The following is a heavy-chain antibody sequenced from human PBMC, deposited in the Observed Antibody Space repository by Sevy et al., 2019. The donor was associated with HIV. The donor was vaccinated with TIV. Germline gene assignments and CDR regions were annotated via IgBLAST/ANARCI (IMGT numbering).Heavy chain of an antibody. Sequence: SETLSLTCIVSGDSISNPSYYWHWIRQPAGKGLEWIGRIYTSGSTSYNPSFKSRVTLSVDTSNDRFSLILTSVTAGDTAVYYCARHHRAVAGFDYWGQGTLVTVSS. D-gene: IGHD6-19*01. J-gene: IGHJ4*02. V-gene: IGHV4-61*02. CDR2: IYTSGST. CDR3: ARHHRAVAGFDY. CDR1: GDSISNPSYY.